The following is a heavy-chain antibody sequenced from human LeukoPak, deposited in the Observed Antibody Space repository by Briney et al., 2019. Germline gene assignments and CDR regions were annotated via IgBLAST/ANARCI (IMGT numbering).Heavy chain of an antibody. Sequence: SETLSLTCTVSGGSISTDYWSWIRQPPGKGLEWIGYIYYSGSTNYNPSLKSRVTISVDTSKNQFSLKLSAVTAADTAVYYCARGVHISAYWSSGKNAFDIWGQGTMVTVSS. CDR2: IYYSGST. J-gene: IGHJ3*02. D-gene: IGHD3-22*01. V-gene: IGHV4-59*01. CDR1: GGSISTDY. CDR3: ARGVHISAYWSSGKNAFDI.